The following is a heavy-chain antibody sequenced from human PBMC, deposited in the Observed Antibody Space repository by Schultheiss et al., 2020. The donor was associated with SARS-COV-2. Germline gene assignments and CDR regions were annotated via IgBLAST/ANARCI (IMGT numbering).Heavy chain of an antibody. CDR2: IRSKAYGGTT. CDR1: GFTFSSYA. D-gene: IGHD6-19*01. V-gene: IGHV3-49*04. J-gene: IGHJ4*02. CDR3: TREPVAGT. Sequence: GGSLRLSCAASGFTFSSYAVHWVRQAPGKGLEWVGFIRSKAYGGTTEYAASVKGRFTISRDDSKSIAYLQMNSLKTEDTAVYYCTREPVAGTWGQGTLVTVSS.